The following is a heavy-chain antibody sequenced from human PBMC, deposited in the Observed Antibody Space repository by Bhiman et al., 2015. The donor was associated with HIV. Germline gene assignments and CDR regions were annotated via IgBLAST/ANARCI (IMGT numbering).Heavy chain of an antibody. CDR1: GFTFSKYW. V-gene: IGHV3-7*05. Sequence: EVQLVESGGGLVQPGGSLRLSCAASGFTFSKYWMIWVRQAPGKGLEWLANIKQDGSQKYYVDSVKGRFTISRDNAKSSLYLQMSSLRAEDTAVYYCSGRSRLDTSIAPLLEYWGREPWSPSPQ. D-gene: IGHD6-6*01. CDR3: SGRSRLDTSIAPLLEY. CDR2: IKQDGSQK. J-gene: IGHJ4*02.